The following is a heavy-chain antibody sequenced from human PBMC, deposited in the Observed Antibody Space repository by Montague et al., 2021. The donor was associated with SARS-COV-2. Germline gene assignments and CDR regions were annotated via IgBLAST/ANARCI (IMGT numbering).Heavy chain of an antibody. CDR2: INHSGST. V-gene: IGHV4-34*01. Sequence: SETLSLTCAVYGGSLSGYYWSWIRQPPGKGLEWIGEINHSGSTNYNPSLKSRVTISVDTSKNLFSLKLSSVTAADTAVYYCARGSSFVTIFGVVITDPLFDYWGQGTLVTVSS. CDR1: GGSLSGYY. D-gene: IGHD3-3*01. CDR3: ARGSSFVTIFGVVITDPLFDY. J-gene: IGHJ4*02.